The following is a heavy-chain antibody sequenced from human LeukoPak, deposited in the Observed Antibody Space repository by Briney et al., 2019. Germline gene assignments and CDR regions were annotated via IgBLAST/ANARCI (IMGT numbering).Heavy chain of an antibody. V-gene: IGHV4-4*07. CDR3: ARGGVGSGRVRGFPDSGSGCFDY. CDR1: GGSISSYY. CDR2: IYTSGST. J-gene: IGHJ4*02. Sequence: PSETLSLTCTVSGGSISSYYWSWIRQPAGKGLEWIWRIYTSGSTNYNPSLKSRVTMSVDTSKNQFSLKLSSVTAADTAVYYCARGGVGSGRVRGFPDSGSGCFDYWGQGALVTVSS. D-gene: IGHD3-10*01.